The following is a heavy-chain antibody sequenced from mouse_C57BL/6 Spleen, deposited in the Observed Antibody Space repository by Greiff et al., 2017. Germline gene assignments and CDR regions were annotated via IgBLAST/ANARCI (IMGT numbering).Heavy chain of an antibody. Sequence: QVQLKESGAELVRPGASVQLSCKASGYTFTDYYINWVKQRPGQGLEWIARIYPGSGNTSYNEKFKGKATLTAEKSSSTAYMQLSILTSEDSAVYFCARGTYGRSYYAMDYRGQGAAVTVSS. CDR1: GYTFTDYY. V-gene: IGHV1-76*01. CDR2: IYPGSGNT. J-gene: IGHJ4*01. D-gene: IGHD1-1*01. CDR3: ARGTYGRSYYAMDY.